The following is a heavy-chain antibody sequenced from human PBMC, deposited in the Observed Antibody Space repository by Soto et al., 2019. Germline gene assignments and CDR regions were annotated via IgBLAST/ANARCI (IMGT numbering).Heavy chain of an antibody. D-gene: IGHD3-10*01. J-gene: IGHJ4*02. CDR3: AKDYYYGSGSYPPPGFDY. Sequence: PWWCLRLACAASGFTLSIYAIGWVRQAPGKGLEWVSAISGSGGSTYYADSVKGRFTISRDNSKNTLYLQMNSLRAEDTAVYYCAKDYYYGSGSYPPPGFDYWGQGTLVTVSS. V-gene: IGHV3-23*01. CDR2: ISGSGGST. CDR1: GFTLSIYA.